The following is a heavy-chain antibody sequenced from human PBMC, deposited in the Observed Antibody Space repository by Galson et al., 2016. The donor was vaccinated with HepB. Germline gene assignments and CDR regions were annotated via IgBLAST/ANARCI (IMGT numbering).Heavy chain of an antibody. CDR3: ARERYKRQIDF. D-gene: IGHD1-1*01. CDR1: GFTFSSYA. Sequence: SLRLSCAASGFTFSSYAMSWVRQAPGKGLEWVSAANAGDSNTFYIDSVKGRFTISRDNSKSTVYLQMDSLRAEDTAVYYCARERYKRQIDFWGQGTLVTVSS. J-gene: IGHJ4*02. CDR2: ANAGDSNT. V-gene: IGHV3-23*01.